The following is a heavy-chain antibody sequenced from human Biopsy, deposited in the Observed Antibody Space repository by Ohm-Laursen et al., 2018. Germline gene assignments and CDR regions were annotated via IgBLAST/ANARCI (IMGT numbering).Heavy chain of an antibody. Sequence: SETLSLTCTVTDGSISNIINYWGWIRQPLGKGLEWLGSIYHTGITDYNPSLKSRATISVDTSNNQFSLKLSSLTAADTAVYYCARHSFGSGRDFWGQGTLVTVSS. J-gene: IGHJ4*02. CDR1: DGSISNIINY. CDR2: IYHTGIT. D-gene: IGHD3-10*01. V-gene: IGHV4-39*01. CDR3: ARHSFGSGRDF.